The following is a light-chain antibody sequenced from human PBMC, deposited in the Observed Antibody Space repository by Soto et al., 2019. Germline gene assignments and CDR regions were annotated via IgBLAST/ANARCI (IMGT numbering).Light chain of an antibody. CDR2: KAS. CDR3: QQYNSYWT. J-gene: IGKJ1*01. V-gene: IGKV1-5*03. CDR1: QSISSW. Sequence: DIQMTQSPSTLSASVGDRVTITCRASQSISSWLAWYQQKPGKAPKLLIYKASSLQIGVPSRFSGSGSGTEFTLTISSLQPDEFATYYCQQYNSYWTFGQGTKVDIK.